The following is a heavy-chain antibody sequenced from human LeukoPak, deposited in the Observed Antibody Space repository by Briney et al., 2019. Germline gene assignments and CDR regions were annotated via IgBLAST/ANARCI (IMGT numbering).Heavy chain of an antibody. J-gene: IGHJ4*02. D-gene: IGHD4-23*01. CDR1: GGTFSSYA. V-gene: IGHV1-69*01. Sequence: ASVKVSCKASGGTFSSYAISWVRQAPGQGLEWMGGIIPIFGTANYAQKFQGRVTITADESTSTAYMELSSLRAEDTAVYYCAEDRGTTVVKALGYWGQGTLVTVSS. CDR2: IIPIFGTA. CDR3: AEDRGTTVVKALGY.